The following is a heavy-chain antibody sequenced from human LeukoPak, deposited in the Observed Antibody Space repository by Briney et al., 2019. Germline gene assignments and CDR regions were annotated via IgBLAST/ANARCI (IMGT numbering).Heavy chain of an antibody. CDR1: GYTFTRYG. Sequence: GASVTVSFTASGYTFTRYGISWVRQAPGQGLEWMGWISGYNGHTNYAQKLQGRVTMTTDTSTSTVYMELRSLGSDDTAVYYCARDYHRLVGDIGSDYWGQGTLVIVSS. V-gene: IGHV1-18*01. D-gene: IGHD1-26*01. J-gene: IGHJ4*02. CDR2: ISGYNGHT. CDR3: ARDYHRLVGDIGSDY.